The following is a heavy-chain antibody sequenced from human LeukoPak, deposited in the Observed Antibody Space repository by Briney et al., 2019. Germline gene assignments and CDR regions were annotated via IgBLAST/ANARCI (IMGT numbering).Heavy chain of an antibody. D-gene: IGHD2-15*01. J-gene: IGHJ5*02. CDR3: AKDWGYCRSGICYSFELANWFDP. V-gene: IGHV3-23*01. Sequence: PGGSLSPPCLPSGSTFNGYSMTWVRPAPAKGLDWVSSILHIGSRTSYPASGKGSFTLSRAISKHPLYLQLNTLEAGDTAIYYCAKDWGYCRSGICYSFELANWFDPCGQGTLVTVSS. CDR2: ILHIGSRT. CDR1: GSTFNGYS.